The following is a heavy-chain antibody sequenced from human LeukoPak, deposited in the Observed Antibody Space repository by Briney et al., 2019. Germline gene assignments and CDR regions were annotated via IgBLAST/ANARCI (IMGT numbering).Heavy chain of an antibody. CDR2: IKSKTDGGAT. CDR1: GFIFSNAW. Sequence: GGSLRLSCAASGFIFSNAWMSWVRQAPGKGLEWVGRIKSKTDGGATDYAAPVKGRFTISRDDSKNTLYLQMNSLKTEDTAVYYCTRVSGYSYGLHFDYWGQGTLVTVSS. D-gene: IGHD5-18*01. V-gene: IGHV3-15*01. J-gene: IGHJ4*02. CDR3: TRVSGYSYGLHFDY.